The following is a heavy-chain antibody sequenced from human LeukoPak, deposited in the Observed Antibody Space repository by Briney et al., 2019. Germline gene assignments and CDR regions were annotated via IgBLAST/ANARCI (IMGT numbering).Heavy chain of an antibody. V-gene: IGHV3-7*04. CDR2: IKQDGSEK. CDR3: ARSTYGGYDYFDY. CDR1: GFTFSNYW. Sequence: GGSLRLSCAASGFTFSNYWMTWVRQAPGKGLEWVANIKQDGSEKYHVDSVKGRFTISRDNAKNSLYLQMNSLRAEDTAVYYCARSTYGGYDYFDYWGQGTLVTVSS. J-gene: IGHJ4*02. D-gene: IGHD5-12*01.